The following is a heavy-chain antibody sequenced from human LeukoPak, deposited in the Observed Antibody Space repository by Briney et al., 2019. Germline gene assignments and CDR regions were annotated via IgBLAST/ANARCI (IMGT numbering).Heavy chain of an antibody. CDR3: ATGARDGYNYDY. CDR2: IIPILGIA. Sequence: ASVKVSCKASGGTFSSYAISWVRPAPGQGLEWMGRIIPILGIANYAQKFQGRVTITADKSTSTAYIELSSLRSEDTAVYYCATGARDGYNYDYWGQGTLVTVSS. V-gene: IGHV1-69*04. CDR1: GGTFSSYA. J-gene: IGHJ4*02. D-gene: IGHD5-24*01.